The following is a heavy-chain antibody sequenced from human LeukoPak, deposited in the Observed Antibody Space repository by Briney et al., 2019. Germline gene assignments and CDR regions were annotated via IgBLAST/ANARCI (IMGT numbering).Heavy chain of an antibody. CDR1: GYSLSDLN. J-gene: IGHJ4*02. V-gene: IGHV1-24*01. D-gene: IGHD3-3*01. Sequence: ASVKVSCKVSGYSLSDLNIQWVRQAPGKGLECMGGFDPEQATTIYAQKFQGRLTITEEASTDTAYMERSSLNSEDTAVYYCATRSGDFWSGYENWGQGTLVTVSS. CDR2: FDPEQATT. CDR3: ATRSGDFWSGYEN.